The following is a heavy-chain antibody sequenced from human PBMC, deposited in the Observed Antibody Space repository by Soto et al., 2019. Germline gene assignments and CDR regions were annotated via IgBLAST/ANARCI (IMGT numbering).Heavy chain of an antibody. Sequence: QVQLVESGGGVVQPGRSLRLSCAASGFTFSNYGMHWVRQAPGKGLEWVAIISYDGDNEYYADSLRGRFTISRDNSKNTLYLQTSSLSHEDTAVYYCAKDGGPVYCNSPGCSAKHFDYWGQGTLVTVSS. CDR1: GFTFSNYG. D-gene: IGHD2-2*01. J-gene: IGHJ4*02. CDR2: ISYDGDNE. CDR3: AKDGGPVYCNSPGCSAKHFDY. V-gene: IGHV3-30*18.